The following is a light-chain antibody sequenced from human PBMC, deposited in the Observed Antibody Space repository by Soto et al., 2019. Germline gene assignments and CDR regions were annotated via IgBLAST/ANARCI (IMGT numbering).Light chain of an antibody. Sequence: QSVLTQPPAVSGAPGQRVTISCTGSSSNIGAGYPVHWYQQLPGTAPKLLVAGNRPSGVPDRFSVSKSGASASLAITGLQAEDEADYYCQSYDSSLSRRWVFGGGTKVTVL. CDR3: QSYDSSLSRRWV. V-gene: IGLV1-40*01. J-gene: IGLJ3*02. CDR2: G. CDR1: SSNIGAGYP.